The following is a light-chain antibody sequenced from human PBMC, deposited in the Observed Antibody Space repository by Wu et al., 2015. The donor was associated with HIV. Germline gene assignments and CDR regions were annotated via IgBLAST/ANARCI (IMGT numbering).Light chain of an antibody. CDR2: GAS. CDR3: QQYGSSPLT. Sequence: EIVLTQSPGTLSLSPGERATLSCRASQSVSSNSLAWYQQKPGQAPRLLIFGASSRAAGIPQRFSGSGSGTDFTLTISRLEPEDFAVYYCQQYGSSPLTFGGGTKVEIK. J-gene: IGKJ4*01. V-gene: IGKV3-20*01. CDR1: QSVSSNS.